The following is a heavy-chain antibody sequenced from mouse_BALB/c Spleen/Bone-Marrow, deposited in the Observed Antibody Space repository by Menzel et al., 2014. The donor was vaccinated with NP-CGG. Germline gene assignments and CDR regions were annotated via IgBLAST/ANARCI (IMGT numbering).Heavy chain of an antibody. D-gene: IGHD2-4*01. Sequence: EVQGVESGGGLVQPGGSLKLSCATSGFTFSDYYMYWVRQTPEKRLEWVAYISNGGGSTYYPDTVKGRFTISRDNAKNTRYLQMSRLKSEDTAMYYCARHNYDETWFAYWGQGTLVTVSA. CDR1: GFTFSDYY. J-gene: IGHJ3*01. CDR3: ARHNYDETWFAY. V-gene: IGHV5-12*02. CDR2: ISNGGGST.